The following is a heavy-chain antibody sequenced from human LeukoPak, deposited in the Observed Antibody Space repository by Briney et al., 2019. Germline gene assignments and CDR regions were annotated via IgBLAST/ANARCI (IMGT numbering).Heavy chain of an antibody. J-gene: IGHJ6*04. CDR1: GFTFSSYS. CDR2: ISSSSSYI. CDR3: ARDGLLWFGELTDYYYYYGMDV. V-gene: IGHV3-21*06. Sequence: GGSLRLSCAASGFTFSSYSMNWVRQAPGKGLEWVSSISSSSSYIYYADSVKGRFTISRDNAKNSPYLQMNSLRAEDTAVYYCARDGLLWFGELTDYYYYYGMDVWGKGTTVTVSS. D-gene: IGHD3-10*01.